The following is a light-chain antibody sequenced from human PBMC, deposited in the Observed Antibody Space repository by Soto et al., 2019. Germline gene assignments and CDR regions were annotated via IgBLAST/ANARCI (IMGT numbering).Light chain of an antibody. CDR2: DAS. J-gene: IGKJ4*01. CDR3: QQRSNCLLT. CDR1: QGVSSY. V-gene: IGKV3D-11*01. Sequence: EIVLTQPPATLSLSPGERAPLSCRASQGVSSYLAWYQQKPGQAPRLLIYDASNRATGIPARFSGSGPGTDVTLTIRSLEPEDGAVYDGQQRSNCLLTFGGGTKVDIK.